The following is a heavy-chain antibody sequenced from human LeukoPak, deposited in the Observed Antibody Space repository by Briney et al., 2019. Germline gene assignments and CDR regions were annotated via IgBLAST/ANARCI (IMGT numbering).Heavy chain of an antibody. D-gene: IGHD5/OR15-5a*01. Sequence: SETLSLTCAVSGASISSGGYSWSWIRQPPGKGLEWIGYIYHSGSTYYNPSLKSRVTISVDRSKNQFSLKLSSVTAADTAVYYCARAIYLEAPDYWGQGTLVTVSS. CDR1: GASISSGGYS. V-gene: IGHV4-30-2*01. CDR3: ARAIYLEAPDY. J-gene: IGHJ4*02. CDR2: IYHSGST.